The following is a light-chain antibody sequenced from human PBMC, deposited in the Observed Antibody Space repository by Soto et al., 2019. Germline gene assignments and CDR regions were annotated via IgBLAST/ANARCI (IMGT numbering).Light chain of an antibody. V-gene: IGLV2-18*02. CDR2: EVH. CDR1: SSDVGTYDR. Sequence: QSALTQPPSVSGSPGQSVTISCIGTSSDVGTYDRVSWYQAPPGTAPKLIIYEVHYRPSGVPDRFSGSKSSNTASLTISGLQAEDEADYYCSSYAASTTLLFGGGTKLTVL. CDR3: SSYAASTTLL. J-gene: IGLJ2*01.